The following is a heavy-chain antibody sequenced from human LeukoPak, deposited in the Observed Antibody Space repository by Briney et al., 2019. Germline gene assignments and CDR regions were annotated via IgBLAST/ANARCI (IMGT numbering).Heavy chain of an antibody. Sequence: GGSLRLXCAASGFTFDDYAMHWVRQAPGKGLEWVSLISWDGGSTYYADSVKGRFTISRDNSKNSLYLQMNSLRAEDTALYYCAKGSLHSAARPLYFDYWGQGTLVTVSS. V-gene: IGHV3-43D*03. CDR3: AKGSLHSAARPLYFDY. J-gene: IGHJ4*02. D-gene: IGHD6-6*01. CDR2: ISWDGGST. CDR1: GFTFDDYA.